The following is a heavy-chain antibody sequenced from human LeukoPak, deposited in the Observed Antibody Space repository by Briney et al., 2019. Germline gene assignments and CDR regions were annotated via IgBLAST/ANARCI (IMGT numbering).Heavy chain of an antibody. D-gene: IGHD4-23*01. J-gene: IGHJ6*02. Sequence: GGSLRLSCAASGFTFSSYSMNWVRQAPGKGLEWVSSISSSSSSIYYADSVKGRFTISRDNSKNTLYLQMNSLRAEDTAVYYCARGGDGYGGYYYYGMDVWGQGTTVTVSS. CDR2: ISSSSSSI. CDR3: ARGGDGYGGYYYYGMDV. CDR1: GFTFSSYS. V-gene: IGHV3-21*01.